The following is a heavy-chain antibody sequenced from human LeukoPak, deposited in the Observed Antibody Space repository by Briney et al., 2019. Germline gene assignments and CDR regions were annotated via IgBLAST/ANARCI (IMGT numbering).Heavy chain of an antibody. Sequence: GGSLRLYCAASGFTVSSNYMSWVRQAPGKGLEWVSVIYSGGSTYYADSVKGRFTISRDNSKNTLYLQMNSLRAEDTAVYYCASTRWPTDYWGQGTLVTVSS. J-gene: IGHJ4*02. CDR3: ASTRWPTDY. CDR1: GFTVSSNY. CDR2: IYSGGST. V-gene: IGHV3-66*01. D-gene: IGHD5-24*01.